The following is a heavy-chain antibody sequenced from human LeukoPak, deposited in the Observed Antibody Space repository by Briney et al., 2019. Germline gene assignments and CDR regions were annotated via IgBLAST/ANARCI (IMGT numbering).Heavy chain of an antibody. Sequence: SETLSLTCTVSGGSISSYYWSWIRQPPRKGLEWIGYIHYTGSTNYNPSLKSRVTISVDTSKNQFSLKLSSVTAADTAVYYCARERGGKRYYYYYMDVWGKGTTVTVSS. D-gene: IGHD4-23*01. V-gene: IGHV4-59*12. CDR3: ARERGGKRYYYYYMDV. CDR2: IHYTGST. J-gene: IGHJ6*03. CDR1: GGSISSYY.